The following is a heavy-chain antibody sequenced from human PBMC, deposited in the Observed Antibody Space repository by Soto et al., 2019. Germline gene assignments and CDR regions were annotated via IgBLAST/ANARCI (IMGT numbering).Heavy chain of an antibody. CDR3: ARGHGDFRRYYYGMDV. J-gene: IGHJ6*02. CDR1: GYSISSGYY. V-gene: IGHV4-38-2*01. D-gene: IGHD4-17*01. Sequence: SETLSLTCAVSGYSISSGYYWGWIRQPPGKGLEWIGSIYHSGSTYYNPSLKSRVSISVDTSKNQFSLKLSSVTAADTAVYYCARGHGDFRRYYYGMDVWGQGTTVTVSS. CDR2: IYHSGST.